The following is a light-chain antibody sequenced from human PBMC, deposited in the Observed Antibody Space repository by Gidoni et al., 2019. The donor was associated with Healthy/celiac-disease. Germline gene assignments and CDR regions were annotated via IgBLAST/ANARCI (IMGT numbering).Light chain of an antibody. CDR3: QAWDSSTYVV. CDR1: KLGDKY. V-gene: IGLV3-1*01. Sequence: GQTASITCSGDKLGDKYACWYQQKPGQSPVLVIYQDSKRPSGIPERFSGSNSGNTATLTISGTQAMDEADYYCQAWDSSTYVVFGGGTKLTVL. CDR2: QDS. J-gene: IGLJ2*01.